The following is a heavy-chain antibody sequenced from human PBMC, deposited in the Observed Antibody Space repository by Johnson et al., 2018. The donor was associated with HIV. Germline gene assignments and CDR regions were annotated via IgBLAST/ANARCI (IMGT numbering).Heavy chain of an antibody. CDR1: GFTFSSYW. D-gene: IGHD6-6*01. V-gene: IGHV3-7*03. CDR2: IKQDGSEK. CDR3: TTEIAARRDAFDI. Sequence: VQLVESGGGLVQPGGSLRLSCAASGFTFSSYWMNWVRQAPGKGLEWVANIKQDGSEKYYVDSVKGRFTISRDDSKNTLYLQMNSLKTEDTAVYYCTTEIAARRDAFDIWGQGTMVTVSS. J-gene: IGHJ3*02.